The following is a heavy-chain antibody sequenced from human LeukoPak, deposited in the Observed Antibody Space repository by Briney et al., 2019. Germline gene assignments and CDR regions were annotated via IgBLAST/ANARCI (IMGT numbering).Heavy chain of an antibody. V-gene: IGHV1-69*05. CDR2: IIPIFGTA. D-gene: IGHD1-26*01. J-gene: IGHJ3*02. CDR1: GGTFSSYA. CDR3: ARDRQWELLPTHDAFDI. Sequence: SVKVSCKASGGTFSSYAISWVRQAPGQGLEWMGGIIPIFGTANYAQKFQGRVTMTRDMSTSTVYMELSSLRSEDTAVYYCARDRQWELLPTHDAFDIWGQGTMVTVSS.